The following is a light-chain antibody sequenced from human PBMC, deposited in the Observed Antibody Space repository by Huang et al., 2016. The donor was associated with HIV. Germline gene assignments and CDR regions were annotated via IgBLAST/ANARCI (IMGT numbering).Light chain of an antibody. CDR2: DAS. V-gene: IGKV3-11*01. CDR3: QHRGT. CDR1: QSMSDY. J-gene: IGKJ1*01. Sequence: EIVLTQSPATLSLSPGATATLSCRASQSMSDYFAWYQQKPGQAPRLLIFDASNRATGIPPRFSGSGSGTDFTLTISSLEPDDFAVYYCQHRGTFGQGTKVEVK.